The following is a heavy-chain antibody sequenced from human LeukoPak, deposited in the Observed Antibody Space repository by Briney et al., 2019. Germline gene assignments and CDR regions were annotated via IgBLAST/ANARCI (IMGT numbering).Heavy chain of an antibody. CDR2: IYVGGTT. J-gene: IGHJ4*02. CDR3: TGALDYGSGSFDY. Sequence: SETLSLTCTVSGGSITSGSHYWRWIRQPAGKGLEWIVRIYVGGTTNYNPSLQSRITISIDTSKNQFSLTLSSVTAADTAVYYCTGALDYGSGSFDYWGQGTLVTVSS. V-gene: IGHV4-61*02. CDR1: GGSITSGSHY. D-gene: IGHD3-10*01.